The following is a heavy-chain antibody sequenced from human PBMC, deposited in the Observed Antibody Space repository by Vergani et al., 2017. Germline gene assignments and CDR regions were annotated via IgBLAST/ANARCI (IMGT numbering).Heavy chain of an antibody. CDR1: GASIRSSNYY. J-gene: IGHJ5*02. Sequence: QLQLQESGPGLVKPSATLSLTCSVSGASIRSSNYYLGWIRQPPGKWLDWIASIYYSGSTYYNPSLKSRVSISVDTSKNQFSLKLSSVTAADTAVYFCARHSTVEWLVKLGWIDPWGQGILVTVSS. V-gene: IGHV4-39*01. CDR3: ARHSTVEWLVKLGWIDP. D-gene: IGHD6-19*01. CDR2: IYYSGST.